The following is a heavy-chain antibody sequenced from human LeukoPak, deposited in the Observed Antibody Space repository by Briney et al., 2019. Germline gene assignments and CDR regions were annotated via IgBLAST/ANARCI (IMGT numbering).Heavy chain of an antibody. V-gene: IGHV4-30-2*01. CDR1: GGSISSGGYY. Sequence: PSQTLSLTCTVSGGSISSGGYYWSWIRQPPGKGLEWIGYIYHSGSTYYNPSLKSRVTISVDRSKNQFSLKLSSVTAADTAVYYCARGKEPTVALDIWGQGTMVTVSS. CDR3: ARGKEPTVALDI. J-gene: IGHJ3*02. CDR2: IYHSGST. D-gene: IGHD4-11*01.